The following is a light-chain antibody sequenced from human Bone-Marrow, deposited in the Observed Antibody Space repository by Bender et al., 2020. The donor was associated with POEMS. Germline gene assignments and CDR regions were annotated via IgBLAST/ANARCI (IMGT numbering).Light chain of an antibody. CDR1: NIGSKS. CDR2: DDS. Sequence: SYVLTQPPSVSVAPGQTARITCGGNNIGSKSVHWYQQKPGQAPVLVVYDDSDRPSGIPERFSGSNSGNTASLTISGLRAEDEADYNCCSFVGSSTWVFGGGTKLTVL. J-gene: IGLJ3*02. CDR3: CSFVGSSTWV. V-gene: IGLV3-21*02.